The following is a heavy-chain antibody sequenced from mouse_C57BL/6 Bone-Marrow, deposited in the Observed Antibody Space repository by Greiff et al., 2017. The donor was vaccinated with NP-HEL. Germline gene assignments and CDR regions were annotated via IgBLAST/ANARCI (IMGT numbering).Heavy chain of an antibody. D-gene: IGHD1-1*01. J-gene: IGHJ1*03. CDR3: ARERVITTVVATDWYFDV. CDR1: GYTFTDHT. Sequence: QVQLQQSDAELVKPGASVKISCKVSGYTFTDHTIHWMKQRPEQGLEWIGYIYPRDGSTKYNEKFKGKATLTADKSSSTAYMQLNSLTSEDSAVYFCARERVITTVVATDWYFDVWGTGTTVTVSS. V-gene: IGHV1-78*01. CDR2: IYPRDGST.